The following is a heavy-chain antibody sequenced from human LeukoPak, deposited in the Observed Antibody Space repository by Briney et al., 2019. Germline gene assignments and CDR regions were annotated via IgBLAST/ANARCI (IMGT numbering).Heavy chain of an antibody. V-gene: IGHV3-73*01. D-gene: IGHD2-15*01. CDR2: IRSKANSYAT. CDR1: GFTFSGSA. J-gene: IGHJ4*02. Sequence: GGSLRLSCAASGFTFSGSAMHWVRQASGKGLEWVGRIRSKANSYATAYAASVKGRFTISRDNSKNTLYVQMNSLRAEDTAVYYCAKSGEVVVAAIGYWGQGTLVTVSS. CDR3: AKSGEVVVAAIGY.